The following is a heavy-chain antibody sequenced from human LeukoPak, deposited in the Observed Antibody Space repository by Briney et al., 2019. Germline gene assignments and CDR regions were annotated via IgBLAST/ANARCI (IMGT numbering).Heavy chain of an antibody. CDR3: AKDPLSYSSGPYYFDY. V-gene: IGHV3-9*01. J-gene: IGHJ4*02. CDR1: GFTFDDYA. D-gene: IGHD6-19*01. Sequence: GGSLRLSCAASGFTFDDYAMHWVRQAPGKGLEWASGISWNSGSIGYADSVKGRFTISRDNAKNSLYLQMNSLRAEDTALYYCAKDPLSYSSGPYYFDYWGQGTLVTVSS. CDR2: ISWNSGSI.